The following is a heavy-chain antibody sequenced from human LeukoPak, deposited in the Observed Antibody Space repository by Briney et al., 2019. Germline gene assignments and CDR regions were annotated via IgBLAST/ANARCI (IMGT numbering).Heavy chain of an antibody. V-gene: IGHV4-30-4*07. J-gene: IGHJ5*02. CDR2: IYYSGST. CDR3: ARAETDWFDP. D-gene: IGHD2-21*02. Sequence: PSETLSLTCAVSGGSISSGGYSWSWIRQPPGKGLEWIGYIYYSGSTYYNPSLKSRVTISVDTSKNQFSLKLSSVTAADTAVYYCARAETDWFDPWGQGTLVTVSS. CDR1: GGSISSGGYS.